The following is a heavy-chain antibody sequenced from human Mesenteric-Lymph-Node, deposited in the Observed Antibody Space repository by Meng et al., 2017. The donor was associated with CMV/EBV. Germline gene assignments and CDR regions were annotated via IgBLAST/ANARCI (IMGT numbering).Heavy chain of an antibody. CDR3: ARGASGTYRTPPGY. V-gene: IGHV3-20*04. CDR1: GFTFDDYV. Sequence: GESLKISCSASGFTFDDYVINWVRQAPGKGLEWVSGVTWNGGKTAYADSVKGRFTISRDYAKNSLYLQMNSLRAEDTAVYYCARGASGTYRTPPGYWGQGTLVTVSS. CDR2: VTWNGGKT. D-gene: IGHD1-26*01. J-gene: IGHJ4*02.